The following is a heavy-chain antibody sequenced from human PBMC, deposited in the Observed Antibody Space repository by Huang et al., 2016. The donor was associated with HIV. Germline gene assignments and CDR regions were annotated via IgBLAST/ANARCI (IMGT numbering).Heavy chain of an antibody. CDR1: GFTFSSYG. V-gene: IGHV3-30*18. CDR2: ISYDGTNK. CDR3: AKSGVSGYRLLVPLDI. J-gene: IGHJ3*02. D-gene: IGHD3-3*01. Sequence: QVQLVESGGGVVQPGRSLRVSCAASGFTFSSYGMHWVRQAPGKGLEWVEVISYDGTNKYYADPVKGRFTISGDNSRNTLYLQMNSLRAEDTAVYYCAKSGVSGYRLLVPLDIWGLGTTVTVSS.